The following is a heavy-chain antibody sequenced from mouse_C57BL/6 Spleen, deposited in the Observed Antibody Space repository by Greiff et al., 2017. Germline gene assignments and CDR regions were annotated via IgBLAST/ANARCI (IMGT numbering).Heavy chain of an antibody. V-gene: IGHV1-55*01. D-gene: IGHD2-4*01. CDR2: IYPGSGST. J-gene: IGHJ4*01. CDR1: GYTFTSYW. Sequence: QVQLQQPGAELVKPGASVTMSCKASGYTFTSYWITWVKQRPGQGLAWIGDIYPGSGSTNYNEKFKSKATLTVDTSSSTAYMQLSSLTSEDSAVYYCARSDDYDFHAMDYWGQGTSVTGSA. CDR3: ARSDDYDFHAMDY.